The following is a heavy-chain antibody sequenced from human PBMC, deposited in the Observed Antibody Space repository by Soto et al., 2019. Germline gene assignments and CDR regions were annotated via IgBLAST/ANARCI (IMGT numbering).Heavy chain of an antibody. D-gene: IGHD3-10*01. CDR3: ETSVPRSGSYIWYYYYYMDV. CDR1: GYTLTELS. V-gene: IGHV1-24*01. J-gene: IGHJ6*03. CDR2: FDPEDGET. Sequence: ASVKVSCKVSGYTLTELSMHWVRQAPGKGLEWMGGFDPEDGETIYAQKFQGRVTMTEDTSTDTAYMELSSLRSEDTAVYYCETSVPRSGSYIWYYYYYMDVWGKGTTVTVSS.